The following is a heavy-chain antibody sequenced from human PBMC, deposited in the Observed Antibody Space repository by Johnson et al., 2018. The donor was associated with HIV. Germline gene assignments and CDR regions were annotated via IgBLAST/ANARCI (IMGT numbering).Heavy chain of an antibody. CDR2: ISYDGSNK. D-gene: IGHD3-22*01. J-gene: IGHJ3*02. CDR3: ARERASDSSGYSKDHDDACDI. Sequence: LVESGGGVVQPGRSLRLSCAASGFTFSSYAMHWVRQAPGKGLEWVAVISYDGSNKYYADSVKGRFTISRDNSKNTLYLQMNSLRAEDTAVYYCARERASDSSGYSKDHDDACDIWGQGTMVTVSS. V-gene: IGHV3-30*04. CDR1: GFTFSSYA.